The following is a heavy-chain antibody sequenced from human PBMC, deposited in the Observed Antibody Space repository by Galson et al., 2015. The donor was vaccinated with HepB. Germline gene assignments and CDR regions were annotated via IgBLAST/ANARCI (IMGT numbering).Heavy chain of an antibody. CDR1: GYTFTSYA. D-gene: IGHD3-10*01. CDR3: ARETPEVLLWYGMDV. V-gene: IGHV7-4-1*02. CDR2: INTNTGNP. Sequence: SVKVSCKASGYTFTSYAMNWVRQAPGQGLEWMGWINTNTGNPTYAQGFTGRFVFSLDTSVSTAYLQISSLKAEDTAVYYCARETPEVLLWYGMDVWGQGTTVTVSS. J-gene: IGHJ6*02.